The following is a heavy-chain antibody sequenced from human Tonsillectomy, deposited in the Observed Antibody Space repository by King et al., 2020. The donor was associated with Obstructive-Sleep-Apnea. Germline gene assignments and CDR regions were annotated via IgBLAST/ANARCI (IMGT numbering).Heavy chain of an antibody. CDR2: IKSDGSNR. CDR1: DSSFSYYY. V-gene: IGHV3-74*01. Sequence: VQLEDSGGDVVQPGGSLRLSCAASDSSFSYYYMNWVRQVPGKGLVWVSRIKSDGSNRIYADFVEGRFTISRDNANNNLYLHMQSLRDEDTAVYYCARGSYYCDSWGQGTLVTVSS. D-gene: IGHD2-21*01. J-gene: IGHJ4*02. CDR3: ARGSYYCDS.